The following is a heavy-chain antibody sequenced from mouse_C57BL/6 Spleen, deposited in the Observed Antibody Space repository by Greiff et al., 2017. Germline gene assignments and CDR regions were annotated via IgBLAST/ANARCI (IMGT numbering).Heavy chain of an antibody. Sequence: EVMLVESGGGLVKPGGSLKLSCAASGFTFSSYAMSWVRQTPEKRLEWVATISDGGRYTYYPDNVKGRFTISRDNAKNNLYLQMSHLKSEDTAMYYCARDGNYVSWYFDVWGTGTTVTVSS. D-gene: IGHD2-1*01. CDR3: ARDGNYVSWYFDV. CDR2: ISDGGRYT. V-gene: IGHV5-4*01. CDR1: GFTFSSYA. J-gene: IGHJ1*03.